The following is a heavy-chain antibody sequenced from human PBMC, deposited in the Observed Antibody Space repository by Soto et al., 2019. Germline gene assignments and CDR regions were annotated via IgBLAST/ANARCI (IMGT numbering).Heavy chain of an antibody. CDR2: IYYSGST. CDR3: ARDQKERLSTARYFDL. CDR1: GGSISSGGYY. Sequence: QVQLQESGPGLVKPSQTLSLTCTVSGGSISSGGYYWSWIRQHPGKGLEWIGYIYYSGSTYYNPSLKRRVTISVDTSKNQFSLKLSSVTAADTAVYYCARDQKERLSTARYFDLWGRGTLVTVSS. V-gene: IGHV4-31*03. D-gene: IGHD5-18*01. J-gene: IGHJ2*01.